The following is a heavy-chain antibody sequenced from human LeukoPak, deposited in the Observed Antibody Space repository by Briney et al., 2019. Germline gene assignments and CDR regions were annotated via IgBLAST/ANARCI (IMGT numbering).Heavy chain of an antibody. CDR1: GGSISSSSYY. V-gene: IGHV4-39*07. Sequence: SETLSLTCTVSGGSISSSSYYWGWIRQPPGKGLEWIGSIYYSVTTYHNPSLKSRVTISVDTSKNQFSLKLSSVTAADTAVYYCARDRLRWPKIDYWGQGTLVTVSS. D-gene: IGHD4-23*01. J-gene: IGHJ4*02. CDR2: IYYSVTT. CDR3: ARDRLRWPKIDY.